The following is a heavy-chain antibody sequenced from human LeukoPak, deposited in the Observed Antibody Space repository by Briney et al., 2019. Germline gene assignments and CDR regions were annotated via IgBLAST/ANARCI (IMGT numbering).Heavy chain of an antibody. CDR3: ARGSYYYGSGSWGSKNWFDP. V-gene: IGHV4-34*01. J-gene: IGHJ5*02. CDR2: INHSGST. Sequence: SETLSLTCAVYGGSFSGYYWSWIRQPPGKGLEWIGEINHSGSTNYNPSLKSLVTISVDTSKNQFSLKLSSVTAADTAVYYCARGSYYYGSGSWGSKNWFDPWGQGTLVTVSS. D-gene: IGHD3-10*01. CDR1: GGSFSGYY.